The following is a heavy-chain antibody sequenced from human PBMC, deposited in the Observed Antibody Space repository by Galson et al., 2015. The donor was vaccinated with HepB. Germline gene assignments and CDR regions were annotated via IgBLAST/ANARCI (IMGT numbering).Heavy chain of an antibody. CDR2: IYYSGST. Sequence: LSLTCTVSGGSISSYYWSWIRQPPGKGLEWIGYIYYSGSTNYNPSLKSRVTISVDTSKNQFSLKLSSVTAADTAVYYCARDLGTMVRGKHYYYYGMDVWGQGTTVTVSS. CDR3: ARDLGTMVRGKHYYYYGMDV. J-gene: IGHJ6*02. D-gene: IGHD3-10*01. CDR1: GGSISSYY. V-gene: IGHV4-59*01.